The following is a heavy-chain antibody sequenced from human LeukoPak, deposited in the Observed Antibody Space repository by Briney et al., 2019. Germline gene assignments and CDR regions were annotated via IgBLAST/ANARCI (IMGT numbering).Heavy chain of an antibody. D-gene: IGHD2/OR15-2a*01. CDR2: SDPHQT. V-gene: IGHV1-24*01. J-gene: IGHJ6*04. Sequence: ASVQVSCKVSGYTLINLSMHWVRQAPGKGLEWMGSSDPHQTNYARNFQGRLTMTEDTSADTAYMELSSLRSEDTAVYYCASILYGYGLDVWGKGTTVTVSS. CDR1: GYTLINLS. CDR3: ASILYGYGLDV.